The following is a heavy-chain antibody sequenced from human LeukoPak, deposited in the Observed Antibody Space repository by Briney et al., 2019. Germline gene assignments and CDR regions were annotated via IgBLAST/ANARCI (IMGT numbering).Heavy chain of an antibody. Sequence: VGSLRLSCAASGFTFSSYAMSWVRQAPGKGLEWVSAISGSGGSTYYADSVKGRFTISRDNSKNTLYLQMNSLRAEDTAVYYCAKDWPSSGYYYGSFDPWGQGTLVTVSS. J-gene: IGHJ5*02. D-gene: IGHD3-22*01. CDR2: ISGSGGST. V-gene: IGHV3-23*01. CDR3: AKDWPSSGYYYGSFDP. CDR1: GFTFSSYA.